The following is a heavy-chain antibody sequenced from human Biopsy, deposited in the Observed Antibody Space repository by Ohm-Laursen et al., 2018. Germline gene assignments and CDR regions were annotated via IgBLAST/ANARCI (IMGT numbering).Heavy chain of an antibody. CDR3: ATKLTGYFHH. V-gene: IGHV1-69*06. Sequence: SSVKVSCKAPEGTFSNYGVNWVRQAPGQGLEWMGGNIPILGTGNYAQKFQDRVTVAADTSTSTATMELRSLRSDDTAVYYCATKLTGYFHHWGQGTLVIVSS. D-gene: IGHD3-9*01. CDR2: NIPILGTG. J-gene: IGHJ1*01. CDR1: EGTFSNYG.